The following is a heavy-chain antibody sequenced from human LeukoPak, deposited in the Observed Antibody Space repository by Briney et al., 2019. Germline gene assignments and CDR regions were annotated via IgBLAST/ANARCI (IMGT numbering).Heavy chain of an antibody. CDR2: IKHDESEK. CDR3: TRRLDD. J-gene: IGHJ4*02. Sequence: GGSLRLSCAASGFTFSSYAMSWVRQAPRKGLEWVASIKHDESEKNYLDSVKGRFTISRDNAQNSLYLQMNGLRVEDTAVYYCTRRLDDWGQGTLVTVSS. CDR1: GFTFSSYA. V-gene: IGHV3-7*01. D-gene: IGHD3-16*01.